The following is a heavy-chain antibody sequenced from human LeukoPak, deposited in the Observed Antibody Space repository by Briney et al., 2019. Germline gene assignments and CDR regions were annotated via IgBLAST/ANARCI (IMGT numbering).Heavy chain of an antibody. CDR2: IYYSGST. D-gene: IGHD3-22*01. V-gene: IGHV4-59*01. CDR1: GGSISSYY. J-gene: IGHJ5*02. Sequence: PSETLSLTCTVSGGSISSYYWSWIRRPPGKGLEWIGYIYYSGSTNYNPSLKSRVTISVDTSKNQFSLKLSSVTAADTAVYYCARFHQYYYDSSGYRNWFDPWGQGTLVTVSS. CDR3: ARFHQYYYDSSGYRNWFDP.